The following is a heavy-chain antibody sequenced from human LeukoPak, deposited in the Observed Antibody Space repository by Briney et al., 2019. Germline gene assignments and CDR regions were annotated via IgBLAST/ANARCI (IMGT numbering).Heavy chain of an antibody. J-gene: IGHJ4*02. V-gene: IGHV3-21*01. CDR2: ISSSSSYI. CDR1: GFTFSSYS. Sequence: GGSLRLSCAASGFTFSSYSMNWVRQAPGKGLEWVSSISSSSSYIYYADSVKGRFTISRDNAKNSLYLQKNSLRAEDTAVYYCASSLVDTAMARTDYWGQGTLVTVSS. D-gene: IGHD5-18*01. CDR3: ASSLVDTAMARTDY.